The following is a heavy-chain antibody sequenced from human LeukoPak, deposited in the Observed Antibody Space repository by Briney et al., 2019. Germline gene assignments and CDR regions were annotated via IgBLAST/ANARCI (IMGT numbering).Heavy chain of an antibody. D-gene: IGHD5-12*01. V-gene: IGHV1-18*01. J-gene: IGHJ6*02. CDR3: ARSSSTAAYSSYYYYGMDV. Sequence: ASVKVSCKASGYTFTSYGISWVRQAPGQGLEWMGWISAYNGNTNYAQKLQGRVTVTTDTSTSTAYMELRSLRSDDTAVYYCARSSSTAAYSSYYYYGMDVWGQGTTVTVSS. CDR1: GYTFTSYG. CDR2: ISAYNGNT.